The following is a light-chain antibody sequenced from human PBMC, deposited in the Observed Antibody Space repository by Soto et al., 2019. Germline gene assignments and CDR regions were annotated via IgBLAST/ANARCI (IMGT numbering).Light chain of an antibody. CDR2: EVS. CDR3: SSYTRSRTYV. V-gene: IGLV2-14*01. J-gene: IGLJ1*01. Sequence: QSALTQPASVSVSPGQSITISCTGTSSDVGAYNYVSWFQQHPGKAPKLLIYEVSNRPSGVSYRFSGSKSGSTASLTISGLQAEDEADYYCSSYTRSRTYVFGTGTKLTAL. CDR1: SSDVGAYNY.